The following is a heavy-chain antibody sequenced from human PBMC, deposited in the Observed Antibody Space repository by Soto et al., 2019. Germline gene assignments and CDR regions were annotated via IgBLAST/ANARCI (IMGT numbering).Heavy chain of an antibody. CDR1: GFIFSNYG. V-gene: IGHV3-30*03. CDR2: LSNDGRNK. CDR3: ARFGSLTTVTTGYFDY. Sequence: QVQLVESGGGVVQPGRSLRLSCAASGFIFSNYGLHWVRQAPGKGLEWVAVLSNDGRNKYFADSLKGRFTISRDNSKNTLYLQMNSLRAEDTAVYYCARFGSLTTVTTGYFDYWGQGTLVTVSS. J-gene: IGHJ4*02. D-gene: IGHD4-17*01.